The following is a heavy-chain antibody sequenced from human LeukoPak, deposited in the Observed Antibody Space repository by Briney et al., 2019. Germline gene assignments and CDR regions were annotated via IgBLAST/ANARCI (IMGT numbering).Heavy chain of an antibody. J-gene: IGHJ4*02. D-gene: IGHD5-18*01. CDR2: IYHSGST. CDR3: ARNISLGRDTTMVTVFDY. CDR1: GYSISSGYY. Sequence: SETLSLTCAVSGYSISSGYYWGWIRQPPGKGLEWSGSIYHSGSTVYSPSLKSRVTISVDTSKNQFSLRLNSVTAADTAVYYCARNISLGRDTTMVTVFDYWGQGTLVTVSS. V-gene: IGHV4-38-2*01.